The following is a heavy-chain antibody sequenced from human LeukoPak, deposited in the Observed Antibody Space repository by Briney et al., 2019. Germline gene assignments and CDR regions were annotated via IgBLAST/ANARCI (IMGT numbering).Heavy chain of an antibody. CDR3: ARDSTWRLDY. V-gene: IGHV3-7*03. Sequence: GGSLRLSCTASGFTFSSHWMTWVRQPPGKGLEWVANIKEDGSVKYYVDSVKGRFTISRDNTKNALYLQMSSLGADDTAVYFCARDSTWRLDYWGQGTLITVSS. J-gene: IGHJ4*02. CDR1: GFTFSSHW. CDR2: IKEDGSVK. D-gene: IGHD5-12*01.